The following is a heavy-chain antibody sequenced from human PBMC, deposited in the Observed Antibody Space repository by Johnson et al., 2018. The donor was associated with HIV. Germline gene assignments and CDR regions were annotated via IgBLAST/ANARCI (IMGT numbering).Heavy chain of an antibody. V-gene: IGHV3-15*01. CDR1: GFTFINAW. Sequence: MQLVESGGGLVQPGGSLRLSCAASGFTFINAWMTWVRQAPGKGLEWVGRIKSKTDGGTTDYAAPVKGRFTISRDDSKNTLYLQMNSLKTEDTAVYYCTNPDTAMATGAFDIWGQGTMVTVSS. CDR2: IKSKTDGGTT. CDR3: TNPDTAMATGAFDI. D-gene: IGHD5-18*01. J-gene: IGHJ3*02.